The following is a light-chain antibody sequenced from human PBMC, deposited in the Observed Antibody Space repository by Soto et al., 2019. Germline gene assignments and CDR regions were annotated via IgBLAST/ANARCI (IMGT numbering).Light chain of an antibody. V-gene: IGLV1-40*01. J-gene: IGLJ1*01. CDR3: QSYDSSLSGSRV. CDR2: GNS. CDR1: SSNIGAGYD. Sequence: QPVLTQPPSVSGAPGQRVTISCTGSSSNIGAGYDVHWYQQLPGTAPKLLIYGNSNRPSGVPDRFSGSKSGTLASLAITGLQAEDEADYNCQSYDSSLSGSRVFGTGTKLTVL.